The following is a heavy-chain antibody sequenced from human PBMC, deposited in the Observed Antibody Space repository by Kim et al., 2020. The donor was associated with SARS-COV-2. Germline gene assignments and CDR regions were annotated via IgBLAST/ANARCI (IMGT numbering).Heavy chain of an antibody. J-gene: IGHJ4*02. D-gene: IGHD2-15*01. Sequence: ASVKVSCKASGYTFTSYGISWVRQAPGQGLEWMGWISAYNGNTNYAQKLQGRVTMTTDTSTSTAYKELRSLRSDDTAVYYCARDHTGYCSGGSCYTLDYWGQGTLVTVSS. CDR1: GYTFTSYG. V-gene: IGHV1-18*01. CDR3: ARDHTGYCSGGSCYTLDY. CDR2: ISAYNGNT.